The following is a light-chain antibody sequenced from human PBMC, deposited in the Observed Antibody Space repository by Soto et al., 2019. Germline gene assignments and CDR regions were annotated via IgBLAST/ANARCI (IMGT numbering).Light chain of an antibody. CDR1: SRDVGGYYY. Sequence: QSALTQPASVSGSPGQSITISCTGTSRDVGGYYYVSWYQHHPDTAPKLIIFDVSNRPSGVSNRFSGSKSGNTASLTISGLQAEDEADYYCTSYTYRGTVIFGGGTKVTDL. CDR3: TSYTYRGTVI. V-gene: IGLV2-14*03. J-gene: IGLJ2*01. CDR2: DVS.